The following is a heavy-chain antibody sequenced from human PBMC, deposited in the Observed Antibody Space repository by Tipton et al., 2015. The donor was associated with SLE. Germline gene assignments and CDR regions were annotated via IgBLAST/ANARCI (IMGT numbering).Heavy chain of an antibody. V-gene: IGHV4-59*08. J-gene: IGHJ6*02. Sequence: TLSLTCTVSGGSVSAYYWSWIRQPPGKGLEWIGYIFYSGSTNYNPTLKSRVTMSVDTTKNPFSLKLTSVTAADTAVYYCARGMLTWRGAIVGVDVWGQGTTVNVSS. D-gene: IGHD2-8*01. CDR3: ARGMLTWRGAIVGVDV. CDR1: GGSVSAYY. CDR2: IFYSGST.